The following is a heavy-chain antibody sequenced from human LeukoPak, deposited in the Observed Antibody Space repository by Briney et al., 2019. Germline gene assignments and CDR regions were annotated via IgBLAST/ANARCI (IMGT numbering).Heavy chain of an antibody. V-gene: IGHV1-2*02. CDR3: ARLGDTAMVILGFDY. J-gene: IGHJ4*02. CDR2: VNPNSGGT. CDR1: GYKFTGYY. Sequence: GASVKVSCKASGYKFTGYYMHWVRQAPGQGLEWMGWVNPNSGGTNYAQKFQGRVTMTRDTSISTAYMELSRLRSDDTAVYYCARLGDTAMVILGFDYWGQGTLVTVSS. D-gene: IGHD5-18*01.